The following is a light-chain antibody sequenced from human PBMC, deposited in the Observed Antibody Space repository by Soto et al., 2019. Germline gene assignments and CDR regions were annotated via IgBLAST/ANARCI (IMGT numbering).Light chain of an antibody. CDR2: GAS. CDR3: QQYDKWPGT. J-gene: IGKJ1*01. V-gene: IGKV3-15*01. CDR1: QSVSSN. Sequence: QSVSQVERATLSCRASQSVSSNLAWYQQKPGQAPRLIINGASTRATGIPARFSGSGSGTEFTLTISSLQSEDSAVYYCQQYDKWPGTFGQGTKVDIK.